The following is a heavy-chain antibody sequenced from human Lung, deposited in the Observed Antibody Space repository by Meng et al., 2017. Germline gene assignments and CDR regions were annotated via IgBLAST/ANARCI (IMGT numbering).Heavy chain of an antibody. Sequence: QGPSAQWGAGLLKPSARLYLSCVVSGGSFSDYYLSWIRQPPGKGLEWIGEINHSGSTNYNPSLESRATISVDTSQNNLSLKLSSVTAADSAVYYCARGPTTMAHDFDYWGQGTLVTVSS. J-gene: IGHJ4*02. CDR3: ARGPTTMAHDFDY. V-gene: IGHV4-34*01. D-gene: IGHD4-11*01. CDR2: INHSGST. CDR1: GGSFSDYY.